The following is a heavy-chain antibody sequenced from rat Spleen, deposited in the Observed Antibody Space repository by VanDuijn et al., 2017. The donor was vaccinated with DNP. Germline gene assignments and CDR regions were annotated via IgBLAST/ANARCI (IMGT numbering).Heavy chain of an antibody. CDR1: GFNFNDYW. CDR2: ISNTGDST. J-gene: IGHJ2*01. Sequence: EVQLVETGGGLVQPGKSLKLSCAASGFNFNDYWMGWVRQAPGKGLEWVASISNTGDSTYYSDSVKGRFSLSRDNAKSTLYLQLNSLRSEDTATYYCTTGVVDYWGQGVMVTVSS. CDR3: TTGVVDY. D-gene: IGHD1-1*01. V-gene: IGHV5-31*01.